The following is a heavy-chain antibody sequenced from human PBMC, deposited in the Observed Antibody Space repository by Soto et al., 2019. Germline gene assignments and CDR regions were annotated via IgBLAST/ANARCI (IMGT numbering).Heavy chain of an antibody. CDR3: TRGRVDTAMPRYYYYYYMDV. Sequence: GGSLRLSCAASGFTVSSKYMTWVRQAPGKGLEWVSVIQSGGSTYYADSVKGRFTISRDNSKNTLYLQMNSLRAEDTAVYYCTRGRVDTAMPRYYYYYYMDVWGKGTTVTVSS. J-gene: IGHJ6*03. CDR1: GFTVSSKY. D-gene: IGHD5-18*01. CDR2: IQSGGST. V-gene: IGHV3-66*01.